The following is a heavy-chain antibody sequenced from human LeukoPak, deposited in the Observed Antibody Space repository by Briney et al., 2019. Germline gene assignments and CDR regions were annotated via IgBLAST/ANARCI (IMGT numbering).Heavy chain of an antibody. CDR3: AVLCIVVVNHHDAFDI. Sequence: PGGSLRLSCAASGFTFSSYWMSWVRQAPGKGLEWVSAISGSGGSTYYADSVKGRFTISRDNSKNTLYLQMNSLRAEDTAVYYCAVLCIVVVNHHDAFDIWGQGTMVTVSS. V-gene: IGHV3-23*01. J-gene: IGHJ3*02. D-gene: IGHD3-22*01. CDR2: ISGSGGST. CDR1: GFTFSSYW.